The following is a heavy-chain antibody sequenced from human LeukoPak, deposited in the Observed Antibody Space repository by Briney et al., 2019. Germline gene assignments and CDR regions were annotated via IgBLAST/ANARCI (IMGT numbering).Heavy chain of an antibody. V-gene: IGHV3-23*01. Sequence: TVGSLRLSFAAPGFTFSSYSMSWVRQAPGKGLEWVSAISGSGGSTYYADSVKGRFTIYRDNSKNTLYLQMNSLRAEDTAVYYCAKRPNWGYFDYWGQGTLVTVSS. J-gene: IGHJ4*02. D-gene: IGHD7-27*01. CDR3: AKRPNWGYFDY. CDR1: GFTFSSYS. CDR2: ISGSGGST.